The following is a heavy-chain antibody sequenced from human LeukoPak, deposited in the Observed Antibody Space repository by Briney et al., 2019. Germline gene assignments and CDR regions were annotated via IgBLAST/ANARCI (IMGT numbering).Heavy chain of an antibody. CDR1: GGTFSSYA. V-gene: IGHV1-69*05. J-gene: IGHJ3*02. CDR2: IIPIFGTA. Sequence: GASVKVSCKVSGGTFSSYAISWVRQAPGQGLEWMGGIIPIFGTANYAQKFQGRVTITTDESTSTAYMELSSLRSDDTAVYYCARDYYGSGTYSYAFDIWGQGTMVTVSS. D-gene: IGHD3-10*01. CDR3: ARDYYGSGTYSYAFDI.